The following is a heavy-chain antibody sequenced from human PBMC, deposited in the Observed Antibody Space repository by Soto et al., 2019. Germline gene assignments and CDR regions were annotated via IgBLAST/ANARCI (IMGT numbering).Heavy chain of an antibody. V-gene: IGHV3-53*01. CDR3: ARIAAAGTGAFDI. D-gene: IGHD6-13*01. Sequence: GGSLRISCAASGFTVSSNYMSWVRQAPGKGLECVSVIYSGVSTYYADSVKGRFTISRDNSKNTLYLQMNSLRAEDTAVYYCARIAAAGTGAFDIWGQGTMVTVSS. J-gene: IGHJ3*02. CDR2: IYSGVST. CDR1: GFTVSSNY.